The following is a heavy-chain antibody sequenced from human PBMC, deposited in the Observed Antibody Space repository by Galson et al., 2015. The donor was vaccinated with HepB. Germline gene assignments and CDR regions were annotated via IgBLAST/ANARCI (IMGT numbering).Heavy chain of an antibody. CDR1: GFTFRSYA. D-gene: IGHD3-22*01. CDR2: ISSSGGST. V-gene: IGHV3-23*01. Sequence: SLRLSCAVSGFTFRSYAMSRVRQAPGKGLEWVSVISSSGGSTYYTDSVKGRFTISRDNSKNTLFLQMNSLRAEDTAVYYCAKDKDSSGYSHFDYWGQGTLVTVSS. J-gene: IGHJ4*02. CDR3: AKDKDSSGYSHFDY.